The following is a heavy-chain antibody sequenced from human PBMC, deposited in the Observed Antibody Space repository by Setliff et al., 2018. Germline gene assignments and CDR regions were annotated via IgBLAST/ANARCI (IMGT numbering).Heavy chain of an antibody. Sequence: ASVKVSCKASGYTFTGYYVHWVRQAPGQGLEWMGWINPNSGGTNYAQKFQGRVTMTRDTSISTAYMELSRLRSDDTAVYYCAREIRVVVPAAPRYYGMDVWGQGTTVTV. J-gene: IGHJ6*02. CDR3: AREIRVVVPAAPRYYGMDV. D-gene: IGHD2-2*01. CDR2: INPNSGGT. CDR1: GYTFTGYY. V-gene: IGHV1-2*02.